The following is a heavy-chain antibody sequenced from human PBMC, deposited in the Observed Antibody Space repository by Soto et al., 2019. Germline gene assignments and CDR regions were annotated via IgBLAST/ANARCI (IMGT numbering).Heavy chain of an antibody. CDR1: GYAFTTYG. CDR2: ISAHNGNT. V-gene: IGHV1-18*01. D-gene: IGHD1-1*01. J-gene: IGHJ4*02. Sequence: QVHLVQSGAEVKKPGASVKVSCQGSGYAFTTYGITWVRQAPGQGLEWMGWISAHNGNTNYAQKRQGRVPVTRDTSTSTAYMQLRSLRYDDTAVYYCARGRYGDYWGQGALVTVSS. CDR3: ARGRYGDY.